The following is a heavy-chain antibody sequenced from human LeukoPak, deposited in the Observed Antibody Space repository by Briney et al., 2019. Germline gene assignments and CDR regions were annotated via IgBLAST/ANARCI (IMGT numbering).Heavy chain of an antibody. CDR3: ARHPDYGDYVDGLYYYYYYMDV. D-gene: IGHD4-17*01. CDR2: INHSGST. J-gene: IGHJ6*03. CDR1: GGSFSGYY. Sequence: SSETLSLTCAVYGGSFSGYYWSWIRQPPGKGLEWIGEINHSGSTNYNPSLKSRVTISVDTSKNQFSLKLSSVTAADTAVYYCARHPDYGDYVDGLYYYYYYMDVWGKGTTVTISS. V-gene: IGHV4-34*01.